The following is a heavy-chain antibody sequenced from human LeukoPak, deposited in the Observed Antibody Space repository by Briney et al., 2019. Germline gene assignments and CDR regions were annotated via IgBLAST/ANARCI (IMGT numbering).Heavy chain of an antibody. J-gene: IGHJ4*02. D-gene: IGHD3-9*01. CDR2: IYYSGST. CDR3: AREVQYYDILTGYYYYFDY. Sequence: SETLSLTCTVSGGSISSSSYYWGWIRQPPGKGLEWIGSIYYSGSTYYNPSLRSRVTISVDTSKNQFSLKLSSVTAADTAVYYCAREVQYYDILTGYYYYFDYWGQGTLVTVSS. V-gene: IGHV4-39*07. CDR1: GGSISSSSYY.